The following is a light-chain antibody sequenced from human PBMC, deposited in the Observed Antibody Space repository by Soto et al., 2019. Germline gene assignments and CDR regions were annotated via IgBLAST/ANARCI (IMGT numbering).Light chain of an antibody. J-gene: IGLJ1*01. CDR2: DNN. Sequence: QSVLTQPPSVSAAPGQTVTISCSGSSSNIGNNYVSWYQQLPGTAPKLLIYDNNKRPSGIPDRFSGSKSGTSATLGITGLQTGDEADHYCGTWDSSLSAYVFGTGTKLTVL. CDR1: SSNIGNNY. V-gene: IGLV1-51*01. CDR3: GTWDSSLSAYV.